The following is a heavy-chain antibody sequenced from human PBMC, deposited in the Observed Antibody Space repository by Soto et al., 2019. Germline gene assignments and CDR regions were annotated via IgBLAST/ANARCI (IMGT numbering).Heavy chain of an antibody. Sequence: QVQLVESGGGVVKPGTSLRLSCAASGFTFSTYGMVWVRQAPGKGLEWVAFISHDGGNRYYADSVKGRFTISRDSSKNILYLQINSLRTEDTAVYYCARKYEGLSGWGQGTLVAVSS. J-gene: IGHJ1*01. CDR1: GFTFSTYG. V-gene: IGHV3-30-3*01. CDR3: ARKYEGLSG. D-gene: IGHD3-3*01. CDR2: ISHDGGNR.